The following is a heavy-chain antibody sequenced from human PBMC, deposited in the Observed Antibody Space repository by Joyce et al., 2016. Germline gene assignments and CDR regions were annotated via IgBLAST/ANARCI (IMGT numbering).Heavy chain of an antibody. D-gene: IGHD1-1*01. V-gene: IGHV3-48*01. J-gene: IGHJ6*03. CDR3: TRDAAHDTLASYMDV. CDR1: GFTFSSHS. CDR2: ISLDSTSR. Sequence: DVMLEESGGAWVQPGERLRLFCKASGFTFSSHSMNWVRQAPGKEPEWLAHISLDSTSRSYADSVKGRFTISRDNARNLLHLQMNSLRAEDTAVYFCTRDAAHDTLASYMDVWGTGTTVTV.